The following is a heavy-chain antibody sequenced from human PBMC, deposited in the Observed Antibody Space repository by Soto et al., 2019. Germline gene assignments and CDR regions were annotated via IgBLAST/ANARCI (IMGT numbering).Heavy chain of an antibody. V-gene: IGHV2-5*02. CDR1: GFSLTSSHMG. CDR2: IYWDDDK. CDR3: APAGDYDPFTFGP. D-gene: IGHD3-16*01. J-gene: IGHJ5*02. Sequence: QITLKESGPTLVRPAQTLTLTCDFSGFSLTSSHMGVAWIRQPPGKALEWLALIYWDDDKRYSPSLKNRLAISKDPSRNPVVLTITNVEPVDTGTYFCAPAGDYDPFTFGPWGPGTMVTVSS.